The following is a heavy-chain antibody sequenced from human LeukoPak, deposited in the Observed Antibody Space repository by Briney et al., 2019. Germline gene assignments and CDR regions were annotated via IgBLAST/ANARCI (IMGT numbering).Heavy chain of an antibody. CDR3: ARVGVLWFGDPNWFDP. J-gene: IGHJ5*02. CDR2: ISGSGGNT. Sequence: GGSLRLSCAASGFTFSSYAMSWVRQAPGKGLEWVSGISGSGGNTYYADSVKGRFTISRDNSKNTLYLQMNSLRAEDTAVYYCARVGVLWFGDPNWFDPWGQGTLVTVSS. D-gene: IGHD3-10*01. V-gene: IGHV3-23*01. CDR1: GFTFSSYA.